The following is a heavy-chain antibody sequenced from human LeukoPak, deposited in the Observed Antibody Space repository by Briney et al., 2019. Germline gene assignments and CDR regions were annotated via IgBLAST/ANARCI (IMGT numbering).Heavy chain of an antibody. D-gene: IGHD2-15*01. Sequence: GGSLRLSYAASGFTFSSYAMSWVRQAPGKGLEWVSAISGSGGSTYYADSVKGRFTISRDNSKNTLYLQMNSLRAEDTAVYYCAKGARRSGGVDWFDPWGQGTLVTVSS. J-gene: IGHJ5*02. CDR3: AKGARRSGGVDWFDP. CDR2: ISGSGGST. CDR1: GFTFSSYA. V-gene: IGHV3-23*01.